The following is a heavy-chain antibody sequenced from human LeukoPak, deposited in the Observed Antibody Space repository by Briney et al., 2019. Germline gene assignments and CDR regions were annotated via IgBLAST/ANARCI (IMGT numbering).Heavy chain of an antibody. J-gene: IGHJ6*02. V-gene: IGHV3-20*04. CDR2: VNWNGGIT. CDR1: GFTFEDYG. D-gene: IGHD3-10*01. CDR3: AKVRLAYYGSGRRYGMDV. Sequence: GGSLRLSCGASGFTFEDYGMSWVRQVPGKGLEWVSGVNWNGGITDYADSMKGRFTISRDSAKNSLYLQMNSLRPEDTAVYYCAKVRLAYYGSGRRYGMDVWGQGTTVTVSS.